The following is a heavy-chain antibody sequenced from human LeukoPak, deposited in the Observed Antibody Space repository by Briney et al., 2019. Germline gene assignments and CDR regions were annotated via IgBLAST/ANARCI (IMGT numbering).Heavy chain of an antibody. V-gene: IGHV3-21*01. CDR2: ISSSSSYI. Sequence: PGGCLRLSCAASGFTFSSYSMNWVRQVPGKGLEWVASISSSSSYIYYTDSVKGRFTISRDNAKNSLYLQMNSLRAEDTAVYYCARAPTADTNWFDRWGQGTLVTVSS. CDR1: GFTFSSYS. D-gene: IGHD2-21*02. CDR3: ARAPTADTNWFDR. J-gene: IGHJ5*02.